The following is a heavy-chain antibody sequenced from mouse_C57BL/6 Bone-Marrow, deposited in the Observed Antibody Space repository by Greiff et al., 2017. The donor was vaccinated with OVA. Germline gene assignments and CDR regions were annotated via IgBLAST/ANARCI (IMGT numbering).Heavy chain of an antibody. CDR3: ARGPPYYDSSYGYFDV. CDR2: IHPNSGST. V-gene: IGHV1-64*01. J-gene: IGHJ1*03. D-gene: IGHD1-1*01. CDR1: GYTFTSYW. Sequence: QVQLQQPGAELVKPGASVKLSCKASGYTFTSYWMHWVKQRPGQGLEWIGMIHPNSGSTNYNEKFKSKATLTVDKSSSTAYMHLSSLTSEDSAVFDCARGPPYYDSSYGYFDVWGKGTTVTVSS.